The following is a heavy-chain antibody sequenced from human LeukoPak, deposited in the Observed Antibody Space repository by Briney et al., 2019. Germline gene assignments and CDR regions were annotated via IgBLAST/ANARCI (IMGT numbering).Heavy chain of an antibody. CDR1: GYTLTELS. CDR3: AIESLYILAGSPSQYFNYYAMDV. J-gene: IGHJ6*02. V-gene: IGHV1-24*01. Sequence: ASVKVSCKVSGYTLTELSMHWVRQAPGKGLEWMGGFDPADRETTYAQKFQGRVRMTEDTSTDTAYMALSSLGSEDTAVYYCAIESLYILAGSPSQYFNYYAMDVWGQGTTVTVSS. D-gene: IGHD3-9*01. CDR2: FDPADRET.